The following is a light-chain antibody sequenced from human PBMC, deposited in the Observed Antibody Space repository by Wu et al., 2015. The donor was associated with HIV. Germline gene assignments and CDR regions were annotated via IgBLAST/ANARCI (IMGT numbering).Light chain of an antibody. CDR3: QQYYTRWT. CDR2: RAS. Sequence: DIQMTQSPSAISASVGDRVTITCRASQSITTSLAWYQQRPGKAPKLLIYRASKLETGVPSRFRGSGSGTEFTLTINSLQPDDFATYSCQQYYTRWTFGPRDQGGDQT. V-gene: IGKV1-5*03. CDR1: QSITTS. J-gene: IGKJ1*01.